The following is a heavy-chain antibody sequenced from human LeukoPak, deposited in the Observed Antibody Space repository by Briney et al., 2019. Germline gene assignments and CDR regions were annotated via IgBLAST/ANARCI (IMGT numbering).Heavy chain of an antibody. D-gene: IGHD3-22*01. CDR1: GGSFTDYY. J-gene: IGHJ4*02. V-gene: IGHV4-59*08. CDR3: ARGYDSSGYYYD. CDR2: IYYRGNT. Sequence: SETLSLTCTVSGGSFTDYYWGWIRQPPGKGLEWIGSIYYRGNTFYNPSLKSRVTISVDTSKNQFSLKLSSVTAADTAVYYCARGYDSSGYYYDWGQGTLVTVSS.